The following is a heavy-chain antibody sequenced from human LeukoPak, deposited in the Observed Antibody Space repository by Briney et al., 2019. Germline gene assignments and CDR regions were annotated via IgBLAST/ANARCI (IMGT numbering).Heavy chain of an antibody. CDR2: MSYDGSNA. J-gene: IGHJ6*02. D-gene: IGHD6-25*01. Sequence: GGSLRLSCAASGFTFSTYAMHWVRQAPGKGLEWVALMSYDGSNADYADSVKGRFTISRDNSNKRVFLQMNTLRGEDTAVYYCAKDRSSGPHYYYGMDVWGRGTTVIVSS. CDR1: GFTFSTYA. CDR3: AKDRSSGPHYYYGMDV. V-gene: IGHV3-30*18.